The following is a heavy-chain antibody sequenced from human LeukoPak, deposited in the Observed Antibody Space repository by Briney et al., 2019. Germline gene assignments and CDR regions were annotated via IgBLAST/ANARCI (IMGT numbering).Heavy chain of an antibody. J-gene: IGHJ4*02. CDR1: GFTFSSYA. CDR2: IKQDGSEK. Sequence: GGSLRLSCAASGFTFSSYAMSLVRQAPGKGLEWVANIKQDGSEKYYVDSVKGRFTISRDNAKNSLYLQMNSLRVEDTAVYYCARDCCGSGGLHYWGQGTLVTVSS. V-gene: IGHV3-7*01. CDR3: ARDCCGSGGLHY. D-gene: IGHD6-19*01.